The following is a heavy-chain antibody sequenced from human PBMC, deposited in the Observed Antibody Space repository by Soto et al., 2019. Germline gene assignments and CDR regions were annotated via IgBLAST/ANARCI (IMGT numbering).Heavy chain of an antibody. D-gene: IGHD6-13*01. CDR2: IYYSGST. CDR3: ARVIAAGTSGNWFDP. Sequence: LSLTCTVSGGSISSGGYYWSWIRQHPGKGLEWIGYIYYSGSTYYNPSLKSRVTISVDTSKNQFSLKLSSVTAADTAVYYWARVIAAGTSGNWFDPWGQGTLVTVSS. J-gene: IGHJ5*02. V-gene: IGHV4-31*03. CDR1: GGSISSGGYY.